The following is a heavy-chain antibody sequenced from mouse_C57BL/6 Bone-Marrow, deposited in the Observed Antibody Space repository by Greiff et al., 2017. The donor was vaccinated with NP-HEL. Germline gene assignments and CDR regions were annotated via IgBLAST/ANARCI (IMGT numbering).Heavy chain of an antibody. CDR1: GYTFTSYW. CDR3: ARERLRDGYYLDY. D-gene: IGHD2-3*01. V-gene: IGHV1-69*01. Sequence: QVQLQQPGAELVMPGASVKLSCKASGYTFTSYWMHWVKQRPGQGLEWIGEIDPSDSYTNYNQKFKGKSTLTVDKSSSTAYMQLSSLTSEDSAVYYCARERLRDGYYLDYWGQGTTLTVSS. CDR2: IDPSDSYT. J-gene: IGHJ2*01.